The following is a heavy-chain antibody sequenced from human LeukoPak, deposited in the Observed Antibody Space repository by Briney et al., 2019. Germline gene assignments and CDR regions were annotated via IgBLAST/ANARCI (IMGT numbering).Heavy chain of an antibody. V-gene: IGHV1-18*01. J-gene: IGHJ4*02. CDR2: ISTYNGNS. CDR3: ARDLRRTYGSGSTSPFDY. Sequence: ASVKVSCKASGYTFTSYGITWVRQAPGQGLEWMGWISTYNGNSNYAQKLQGRVTMTTDTSTSTAYMELRSLRSDDTAVYYCARDLRRTYGSGSTSPFDYWGQGTLVTVSS. D-gene: IGHD3-10*01. CDR1: GYTFTSYG.